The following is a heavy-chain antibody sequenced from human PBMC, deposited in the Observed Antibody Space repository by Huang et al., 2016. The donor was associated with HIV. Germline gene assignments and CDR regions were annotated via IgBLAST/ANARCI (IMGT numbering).Heavy chain of an antibody. CDR1: GFSFRNAW. J-gene: IGHJ4*02. V-gene: IGHV3-15*02. CDR2: IKIKNYGGTT. D-gene: IGHD6-25*01. Sequence: EVQLVESGGALVKPGGSLRRYCAACGFSFRNAWRIWVLQSAGNGLEWVGLIKIKNYGGTTNYAAPVKGRFTVSRDDSKNTFYLQMNSLTSEDTAVYYCTTWARTSAGGNWGQGTLVTVSS. CDR3: TTWARTSAGGN.